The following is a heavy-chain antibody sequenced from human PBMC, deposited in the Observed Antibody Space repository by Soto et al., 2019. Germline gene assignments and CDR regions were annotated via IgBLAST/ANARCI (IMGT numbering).Heavy chain of an antibody. J-gene: IGHJ4*02. CDR1: GFTFSSYS. CDR2: ISSSSSTI. D-gene: IGHD1-1*01. Sequence: GRSLRLSCAASGFTFSSYSMNWVRQAPGKGLEWVSYISSSSSTIYYADSVKGRFTISRDNAKNSLYLQMNSLRDEDTAVYYCASSGVQLNFNWNSNYYFDYWGQGTLVTXSS. V-gene: IGHV3-48*02. CDR3: ASSGVQLNFNWNSNYYFDY.